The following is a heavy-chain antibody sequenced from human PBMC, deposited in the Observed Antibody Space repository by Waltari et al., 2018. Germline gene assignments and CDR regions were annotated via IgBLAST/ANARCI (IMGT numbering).Heavy chain of an antibody. V-gene: IGHV3-21*01. CDR3: AREARIAAAGRYFDY. J-gene: IGHJ4*02. Sequence: EVQLVESGGGLVKPGGSLRLSCAASGFTFSRYSMNWVRQAPGKGLEWVSSISSSSSYIYYADSVKGRFTISRDNAKNSLYLQMNSLRAEDTAVYYCAREARIAAAGRYFDYWGQGTLVTVSS. CDR2: ISSSSSYI. D-gene: IGHD6-13*01. CDR1: GFTFSRYS.